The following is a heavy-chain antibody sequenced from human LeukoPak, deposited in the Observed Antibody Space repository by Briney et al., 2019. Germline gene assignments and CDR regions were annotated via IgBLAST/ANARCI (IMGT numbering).Heavy chain of an antibody. Sequence: GGSLRLSCAASGFTFSSYGMHWVRQAPGKGLEWVALIWYDGSNKYYTDSVKGRLTISRDNSKNTLYLQMYSLRAEDTAIYYCAREGPRGNSQFDYWGQGTLVTVSS. J-gene: IGHJ4*02. CDR3: AREGPRGNSQFDY. CDR1: GFTFSSYG. V-gene: IGHV3-33*01. CDR2: IWYDGSNK. D-gene: IGHD2/OR15-2a*01.